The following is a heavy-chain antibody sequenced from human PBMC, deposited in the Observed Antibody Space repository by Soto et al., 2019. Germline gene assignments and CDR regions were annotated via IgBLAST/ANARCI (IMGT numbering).Heavy chain of an antibody. CDR3: ARDLLAGQQLVIPWFHP. Sequence: GGSLTLSCTASGFAFSSFNMNWVRQAPGKGLEWVSSIFTRSSQIYYADSVKGRFTISRDDAKNSLFLQMNSLSVEDTAVYYCARDLLAGQQLVIPWFHPWGQGTLVTVSS. V-gene: IGHV3-21*01. CDR1: GFAFSSFN. J-gene: IGHJ5*02. D-gene: IGHD1-26*01. CDR2: IFTRSSQI.